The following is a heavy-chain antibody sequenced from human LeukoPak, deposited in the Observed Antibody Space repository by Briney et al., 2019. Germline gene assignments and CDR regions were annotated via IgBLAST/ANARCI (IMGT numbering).Heavy chain of an antibody. CDR1: GYTFTGYY. Sequence: ASVTVSCKASGYTFTGYYMHWVRQAPGQGFEWMGGIDSNSGGTNYAQNFQGRVTMTRDTYISTVYMELISLTSDDTAVYYCAREMNYDDYRTSDYWGQGTLATVSS. CDR3: AREMNYDDYRTSDY. CDR2: IDSNSGGT. V-gene: IGHV1-2*02. D-gene: IGHD4-17*01. J-gene: IGHJ4*02.